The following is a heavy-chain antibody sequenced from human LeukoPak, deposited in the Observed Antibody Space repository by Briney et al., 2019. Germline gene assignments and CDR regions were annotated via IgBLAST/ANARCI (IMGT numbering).Heavy chain of an antibody. J-gene: IGHJ4*02. Sequence: MSGGSLRLSCAASGFTFSDYYMSWIRQAPGKGLEWVSYISSSGSTIYYADSVKGRFTISRDNAKNSLYLQMNSLRAEDTAVYYCARDYGLLWFFDCWGQGTLVTVSS. D-gene: IGHD3-10*01. CDR3: ARDYGLLWFFDC. V-gene: IGHV3-11*04. CDR1: GFTFSDYY. CDR2: ISSSGSTI.